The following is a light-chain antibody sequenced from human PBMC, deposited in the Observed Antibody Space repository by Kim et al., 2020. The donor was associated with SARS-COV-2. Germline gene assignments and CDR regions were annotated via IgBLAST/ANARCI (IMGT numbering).Light chain of an antibody. CDR1: QDIRND. J-gene: IGKJ5*01. CDR2: GAS. V-gene: IGKV1-17*01. Sequence: ASVGDRVTITCRASQDIRNDLGWYQQNPGRAPKRLIYGASSLQSVVPSMFSGSGSGTEFTLTISSVQPEDFATYFCLQHSTYPITFGQGTRLEIK. CDR3: LQHSTYPIT.